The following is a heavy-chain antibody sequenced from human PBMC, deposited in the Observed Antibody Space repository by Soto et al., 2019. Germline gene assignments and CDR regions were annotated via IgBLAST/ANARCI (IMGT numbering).Heavy chain of an antibody. CDR1: GFTFSSSG. D-gene: IGHD2-21*02. CDR3: ARDGYCGGDCYDFDC. V-gene: IGHV3-33*01. J-gene: IGHJ4*02. CDR2: IWSDGSNE. Sequence: GGSLRLSCAASGFTFSSSGMHWVRQAPGKGLEWVAVIWSDGSNEYYADSVKGRFTVSRDNPKNTLYLQMNSLRAEDTAVYYCARDGYCGGDCYDFDCWGQGTLVTVSS.